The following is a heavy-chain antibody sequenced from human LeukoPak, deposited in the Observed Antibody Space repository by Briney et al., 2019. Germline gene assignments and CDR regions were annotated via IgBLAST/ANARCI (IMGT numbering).Heavy chain of an antibody. CDR2: ISAYNGNT. V-gene: IGHV1-18*01. CDR1: GYTFTSYG. Sequence: GASVKVSCKASGYTFTSYGISWVRQAPGQGPEWMGWISAYNGNTNYAQKLQGRVTMTTDTSTSTAYMELRSLRSDDTAVYYCARDPVPDIVVVPAAMGRHWFDPWGQGTLVTVSS. D-gene: IGHD2-2*01. CDR3: ARDPVPDIVVVPAAMGRHWFDP. J-gene: IGHJ5*02.